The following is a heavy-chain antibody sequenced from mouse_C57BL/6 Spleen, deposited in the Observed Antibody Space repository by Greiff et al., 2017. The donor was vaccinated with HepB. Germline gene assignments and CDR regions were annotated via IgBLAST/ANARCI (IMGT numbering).Heavy chain of an antibody. J-gene: IGHJ3*01. CDR3: ARSIYYGYDDGTWFAY. V-gene: IGHV1-26*01. D-gene: IGHD2-2*01. CDR1: GYTFTDYY. Sequence: EVQLQQSGPELVKPGASVKISCKASGYTFTDYYMNWVKQSHGKSLEWIGDINPNNGGTSYNQKFKGKATLTVDKSSSTAYMELRSLTSEDSAVYYCARSIYYGYDDGTWFAYWGQGTLVTVSA. CDR2: INPNNGGT.